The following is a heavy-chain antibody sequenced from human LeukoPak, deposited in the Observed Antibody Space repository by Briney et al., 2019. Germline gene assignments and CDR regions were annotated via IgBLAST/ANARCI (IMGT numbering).Heavy chain of an antibody. D-gene: IGHD3-3*01. CDR1: GYTFASHG. Sequence: ASVKVSCKASGYTFASHGISWVRQAPGQGLEWMGWISAYNGNTNYAQKLQGRVTMTTVTSTSTAYMELRSLRSDDTAVYYCARLSGDPQFFGVVTFFDYWGQGTLVTVSS. CDR3: ARLSGDPQFFGVVTFFDY. J-gene: IGHJ4*02. V-gene: IGHV1-18*01. CDR2: ISAYNGNT.